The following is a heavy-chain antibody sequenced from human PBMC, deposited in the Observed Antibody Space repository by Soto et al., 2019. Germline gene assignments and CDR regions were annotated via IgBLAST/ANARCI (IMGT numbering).Heavy chain of an antibody. CDR3: AKSLWFGELLGNDY. J-gene: IGHJ4*02. CDR2: ISGSGGTT. CDR1: GFTFSSYA. D-gene: IGHD3-10*01. Sequence: QLLESGGGLVQPGGSLRLSCATSGFTFSSYAMSWVRQAPGKGLEWVSAISGSGGTTYYADSVKGPFTISRDNSKNTLYLQMNSLRAEDTAVYYCAKSLWFGELLGNDYWGQGTLVTVSS. V-gene: IGHV3-23*01.